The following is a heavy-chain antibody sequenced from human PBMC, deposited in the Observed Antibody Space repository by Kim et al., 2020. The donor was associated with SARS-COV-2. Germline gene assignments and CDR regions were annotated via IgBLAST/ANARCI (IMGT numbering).Heavy chain of an antibody. CDR1: GFTFSSYG. CDR2: ISYDGSNK. V-gene: IGHV3-30*18. D-gene: IGHD2-2*01. CDR3: AKDHCSSTSCYGYGMDV. J-gene: IGHJ6*02. Sequence: GGSLRLSCAASGFTFSSYGMHWVRQAPGKGLEWVAVISYDGSNKYYAHSVKGRFTISRDNSKNTLYLQMNSLRAEDTAVYYCAKDHCSSTSCYGYGMDVWGQGTTVTVSS.